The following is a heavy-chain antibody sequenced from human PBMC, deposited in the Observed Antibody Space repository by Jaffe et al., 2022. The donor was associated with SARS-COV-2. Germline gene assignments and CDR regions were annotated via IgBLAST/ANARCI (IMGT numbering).Heavy chain of an antibody. CDR1: GFTFSSYG. J-gene: IGHJ4*02. V-gene: IGHV3-30*18. D-gene: IGHD1-26*01. CDR3: AKDRELGLDY. Sequence: QVQLVESGGGVVQPGRSLRLSCAASGFTFSSYGMHWVRQAPGKGLEWVAVISYDGSNKYYADSVKGRFTISRDNSKNTLYLQMNSLRAEDTAVYYCAKDRELGLDYWGQGTLVTVSS. CDR2: ISYDGSNK.